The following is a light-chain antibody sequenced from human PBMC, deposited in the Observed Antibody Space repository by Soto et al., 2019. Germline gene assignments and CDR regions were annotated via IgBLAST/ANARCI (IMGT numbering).Light chain of an antibody. Sequence: SSPTPPASAAGSSGQTISISCTGTRRDVGSYNLVSWYQQHPGKAPKLMIYEVSKRPSGVSNRFSGSKSGNTASLTISGLQAEDEADYYCCSYAGSSTPLIFGTGTKVTVL. CDR3: CSYAGSSTPLI. CDR2: EVS. J-gene: IGLJ1*01. CDR1: RRDVGSYNL. V-gene: IGLV2-23*02.